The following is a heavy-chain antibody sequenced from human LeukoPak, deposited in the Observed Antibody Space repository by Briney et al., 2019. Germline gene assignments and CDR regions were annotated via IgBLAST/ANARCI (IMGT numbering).Heavy chain of an antibody. V-gene: IGHV1-46*01. CDR3: ASGDYVFDRSDY. CDR2: INPSGGST. Sequence: ASVKVSCKASGYTFTSYYMHWVRQAPGQGLEWMGVINPSGGSTSYAQKFQGRVTMTRDTSTSTVYMELSSLRSEDTAVYYCASGDYVFDRSDYWGQGTLVTVSS. D-gene: IGHD4-17*01. CDR1: GYTFTSYY. J-gene: IGHJ4*02.